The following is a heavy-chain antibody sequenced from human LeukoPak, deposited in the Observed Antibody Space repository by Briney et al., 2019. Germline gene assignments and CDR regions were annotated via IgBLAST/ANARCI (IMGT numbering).Heavy chain of an antibody. J-gene: IGHJ4*02. CDR3: ARGIVVVPAASKKIDY. Sequence: SETLSLTCAVYGGSFSGYYWSWIRQPPGKGLEWIGEINHSGSTNYNPSLKSRVTISVDTSKNQFSLKLSSVTAADTAVCYCARGIVVVPAASKKIDYWGQGTLFTVSS. D-gene: IGHD2-2*01. V-gene: IGHV4-34*01. CDR1: GGSFSGYY. CDR2: INHSGST.